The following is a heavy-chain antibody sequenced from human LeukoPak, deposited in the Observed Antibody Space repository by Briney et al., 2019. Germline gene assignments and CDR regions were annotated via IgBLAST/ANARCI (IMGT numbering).Heavy chain of an antibody. CDR1: GYTFTGYY. Sequence: ASVKVSCKASGYTFTGYYMHWVRQAPGQGLEWMGWINPNRGGTNYAQKFQGRVTMTRDTSISTAYMELSRLRSDDTAVYYCARGGGGYYYMDVWGKGTTVTVSS. CDR3: ARGGGGYYYMDV. J-gene: IGHJ6*03. V-gene: IGHV1-2*02. D-gene: IGHD3-16*01. CDR2: INPNRGGT.